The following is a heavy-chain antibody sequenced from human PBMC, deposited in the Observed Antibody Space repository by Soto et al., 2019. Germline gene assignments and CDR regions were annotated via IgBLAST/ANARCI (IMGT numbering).Heavy chain of an antibody. CDR2: ISDDGSNK. Sequence: QVQLVESGGGVVQPGRSLRLSCAVSGFTFSSYGMHWVRQAPGKGLEWVAVISDDGSNKYYADSVKGRFTISRDNSKNTLYMQMNSLRGEATAVYDFENNSNYTFLSAVDDYFDYWRQGALVTVSS. J-gene: IGHJ4*02. CDR3: ENNSNYTFLSAVDDYFDY. V-gene: IGHV3-30*18. D-gene: IGHD3-3*01. CDR1: GFTFSSYG.